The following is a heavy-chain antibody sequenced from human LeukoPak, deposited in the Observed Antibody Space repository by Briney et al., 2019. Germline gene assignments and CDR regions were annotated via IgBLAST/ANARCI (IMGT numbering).Heavy chain of an antibody. J-gene: IGHJ4*02. D-gene: IGHD3-16*01. V-gene: IGHV3-23*01. CDR3: AKDAYDYIWGSYKAQNYFDY. CDR2: ISSSAGNT. Sequence: GGSLTLSCAASGFPFSSYPMSWVRQAPGKGLEWVSSISSSAGNTYYADSVKGRFTIPRDNSKNTLYLQMNSLRAEDTAVYYCAKDAYDYIWGSYKAQNYFDYWGQGTLVTVSS. CDR1: GFPFSSYP.